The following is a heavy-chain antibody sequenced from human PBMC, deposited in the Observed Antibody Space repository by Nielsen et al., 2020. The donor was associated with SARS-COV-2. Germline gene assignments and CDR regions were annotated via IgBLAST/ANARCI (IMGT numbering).Heavy chain of an antibody. D-gene: IGHD6-13*01. CDR2: IKSDGSSI. J-gene: IGHJ4*02. CDR3: ARGGAAAVIDN. Sequence: LSLTCAASGFTFSSYWMHWVRQAPGKGLVWVSRIKSDGSSISYADSVKGRFTISRDNAKNTLYLQMNSLGVDDTAMYYCARGGAAAVIDNWGQGTLVTVSS. V-gene: IGHV3-74*01. CDR1: GFTFSSYW.